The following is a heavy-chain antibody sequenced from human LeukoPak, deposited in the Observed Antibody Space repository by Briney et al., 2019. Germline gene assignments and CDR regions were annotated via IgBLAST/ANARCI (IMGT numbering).Heavy chain of an antibody. CDR1: GGSISSSSYF. J-gene: IGHJ4*02. D-gene: IGHD5-18*01. CDR3: ARDGYTYGSFDY. CDR2: IYYSGST. Sequence: SETLSLTCTVSGGSISSSSYFWGWIRQPPGKGLEWIESIYYSGSTYSNPSLKSRVTISVDTSKSQFSLKLSSVTAADTAVYYCARDGYTYGSFDYWGQGTLVTVSS. V-gene: IGHV4-39*01.